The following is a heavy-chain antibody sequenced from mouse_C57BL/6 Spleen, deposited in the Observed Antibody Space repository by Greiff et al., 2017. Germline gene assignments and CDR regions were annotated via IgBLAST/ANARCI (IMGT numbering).Heavy chain of an antibody. V-gene: IGHV1-82*01. CDR2: IYPGDGDT. CDR1: GYAFSSSW. Sequence: VQLKESGPELVKPGASVKISCKASGYAFSSSWMNWVKQRPGKGLEWIGRIYPGDGDTNYNGKFKGKARLTADKSSSTAYMQLSSLTSKDSAVYFCASPYDYDGRNWFAYWGQGTLVTVSA. J-gene: IGHJ3*01. D-gene: IGHD2-4*01. CDR3: ASPYDYDGRNWFAY.